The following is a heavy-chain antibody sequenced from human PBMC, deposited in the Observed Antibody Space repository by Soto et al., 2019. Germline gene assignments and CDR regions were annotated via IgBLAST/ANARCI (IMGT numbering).Heavy chain of an antibody. J-gene: IGHJ4*02. D-gene: IGHD6-19*01. CDR3: ARPGRYSSGWYSFDY. CDR2: INAGNGNT. V-gene: IGHV1-3*01. CDR1: GYTFTSYA. Sequence: ASVKVSCKASGYTFTSYAMHWVRQAPGQRLEWMGWINAGNGNTKYSQKFQGRVTITRDTSASTAYMELSSLRSEDTAVYYCARPGRYSSGWYSFDYRGQGTLVTVSS.